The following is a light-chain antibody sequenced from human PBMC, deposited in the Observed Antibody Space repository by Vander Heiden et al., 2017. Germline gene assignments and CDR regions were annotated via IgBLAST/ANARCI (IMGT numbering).Light chain of an antibody. V-gene: IGLV1-44*01. CDR2: SKN. CDR3: AAWDDSLNGHVV. Sequence: QSVLTQPPSASGTPGQRVTISCSGRSSNIGINTVNWYQHLPGTAPKLLISSKNQRPSGVPDRFSGSKSGTSASLAISGLQSEDEADYYCAAWDDSLNGHVVFGGGTKLTVL. CDR1: SSNIGINT. J-gene: IGLJ2*01.